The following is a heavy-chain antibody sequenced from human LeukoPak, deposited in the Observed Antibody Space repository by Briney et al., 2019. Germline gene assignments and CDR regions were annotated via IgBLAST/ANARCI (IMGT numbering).Heavy chain of an antibody. Sequence: GGSLRLSCAASGFTFSSYGMSWVRQAPGMGLEWVSAISGGGGSTYYADSVKGRFTISRDNSKNTLYLQMNSLRAEDTAVYYCAKRDDFWSGPLDYWGQGTLVTVSS. CDR2: ISGGGGST. V-gene: IGHV3-23*01. CDR3: AKRDDFWSGPLDY. J-gene: IGHJ4*02. D-gene: IGHD3-3*01. CDR1: GFTFSSYG.